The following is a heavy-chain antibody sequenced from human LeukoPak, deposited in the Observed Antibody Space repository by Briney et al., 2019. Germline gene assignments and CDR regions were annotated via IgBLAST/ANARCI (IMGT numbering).Heavy chain of an antibody. D-gene: IGHD2/OR15-2a*01. Sequence: PSETLSLTCTVSGGSISSYFWSWIRQPPGKGLEWIGYIYYSGSTIYNPSLQSRVTISVDTSKNQFSLKLSSVTAADTAVYYCARDTFAGEYSYFDYWGQGTLVTVSS. V-gene: IGHV4-59*01. J-gene: IGHJ4*02. CDR2: IYYSGST. CDR1: GGSISSYF. CDR3: ARDTFAGEYSYFDY.